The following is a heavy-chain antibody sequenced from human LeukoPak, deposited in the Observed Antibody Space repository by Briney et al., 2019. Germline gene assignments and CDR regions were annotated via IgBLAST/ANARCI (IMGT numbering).Heavy chain of an antibody. Sequence: GRSLRLSCVASGFTFSYYPMHWVRQAPGKGLEWVATISYAGTKIYYADSVKGRLTISRDNSRDTLYLQMSSLRAEDTAIYYCAKGFRSGGPCYSIDYWGQGTLVTVSS. CDR1: GFTFSYYP. CDR2: ISYAGTKI. CDR3: AKGFRSGGPCYSIDY. J-gene: IGHJ4*02. D-gene: IGHD2-15*01. V-gene: IGHV3-30-3*01.